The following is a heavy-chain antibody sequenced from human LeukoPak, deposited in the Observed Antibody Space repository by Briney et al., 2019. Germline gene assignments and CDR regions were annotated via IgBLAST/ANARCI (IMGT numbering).Heavy chain of an antibody. D-gene: IGHD6-19*01. CDR3: ARSVGRKWLVQGSFDY. CDR2: INHSGST. J-gene: IGHJ4*02. V-gene: IGHV4-34*01. CDR1: GGSFSGYY. Sequence: PSETLSLTCAVYGGSFSGYYWSWIRQPPGKGLEWIGEINHSGSTNYNPSLKSRVTISVDTSKNQFSLKLSSVTAADTAVYYCARSVGRKWLVQGSFDYWGQGTLVTVSS.